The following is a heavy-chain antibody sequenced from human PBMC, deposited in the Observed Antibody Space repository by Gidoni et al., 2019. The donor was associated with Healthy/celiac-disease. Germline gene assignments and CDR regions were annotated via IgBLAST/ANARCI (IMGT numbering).Heavy chain of an antibody. Sequence: VQLLESGGGLVQPGGSLRLSCAASGFTFSSYAMTWVRQAPGKGLEWVSAISGIGGSTYYADSVKGRFTISRDKSKNTLYLQMNSLRAEDTAVYYCAKDLVYTNYYYYYGMDVWGQGTSVTVSS. V-gene: IGHV3-23*01. D-gene: IGHD2-8*01. CDR1: GFTFSSYA. CDR2: ISGIGGST. CDR3: AKDLVYTNYYYYYGMDV. J-gene: IGHJ6*02.